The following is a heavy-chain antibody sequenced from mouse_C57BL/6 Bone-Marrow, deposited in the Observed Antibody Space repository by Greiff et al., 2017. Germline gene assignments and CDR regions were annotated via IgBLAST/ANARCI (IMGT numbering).Heavy chain of an antibody. D-gene: IGHD2-5*01. CDR2: IYPGSGST. CDR3: ARFTYYSNFCYARDY. Sequence: QVQLKQPGAELVKPGASVKMSCKASGYTFTSYWITWVKQRPGQGLEWIGDIYPGSGSTNYNEQFKSKATLTVDTSSSTAYMQLSSLTSEDSAVYYCARFTYYSNFCYARDYWGQGTSVTVSA. V-gene: IGHV1-55*01. J-gene: IGHJ4*01. CDR1: GYTFTSYW.